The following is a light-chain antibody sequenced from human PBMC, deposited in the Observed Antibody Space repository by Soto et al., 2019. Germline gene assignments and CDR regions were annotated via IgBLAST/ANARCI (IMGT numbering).Light chain of an antibody. CDR3: QQYGSSPPIT. J-gene: IGKJ5*01. Sequence: EIMLTQSPGTLSLSPGERATLSCRASQSVSSSYLAWYQQKPGQAPRLLIYGASSRATGIPDRFSGSGSGTDFTLTISRLEPEHFAVYYCQQYGSSPPITFGQGTRLEIK. CDR1: QSVSSSY. CDR2: GAS. V-gene: IGKV3-20*01.